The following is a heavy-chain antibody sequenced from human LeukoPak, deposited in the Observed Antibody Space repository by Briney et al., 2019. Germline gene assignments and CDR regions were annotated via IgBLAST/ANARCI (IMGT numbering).Heavy chain of an antibody. Sequence: ASVKVSCKASGYTFTSYDINWVRQATGQGLEWMGWMNPNSCNTGYAQKFQGRVTITRNTSISTAYMELSSLRSEDTAVYYCARGNRVVRPAAYYFDYWGQGTLVTVSS. CDR1: GYTFTSYD. J-gene: IGHJ4*02. CDR2: MNPNSCNT. D-gene: IGHD2-2*01. V-gene: IGHV1-8*03. CDR3: ARGNRVVRPAAYYFDY.